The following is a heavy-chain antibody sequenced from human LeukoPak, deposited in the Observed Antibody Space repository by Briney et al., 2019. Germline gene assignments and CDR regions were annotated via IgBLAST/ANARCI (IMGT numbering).Heavy chain of an antibody. D-gene: IGHD6-19*01. CDR3: AKKGGSSGRYDYFDY. CDR2: ISSNEINK. V-gene: IGHV3-30-3*02. J-gene: IGHJ4*02. CDR1: GFTLSAYA. Sequence: GGTLRLSCAASGFTLSAYAIHWVRQAPGKGLEWLAVISSNEINKYYADSVKGRFTISRDNSKNTLYLQMNSLRAEDTAVYYCAKKGGSSGRYDYFDYWGQGTLVTVSS.